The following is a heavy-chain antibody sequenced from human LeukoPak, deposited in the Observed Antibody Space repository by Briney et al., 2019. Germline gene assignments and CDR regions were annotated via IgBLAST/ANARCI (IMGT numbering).Heavy chain of an antibody. D-gene: IGHD6-13*01. Sequence: GGSLRLSCAASGFSFSGHWMHWARQLPRKGLVWVSRISPTGSTTSYADSVKGRFTVSRDNAKNTLYLQVNNLRAEDTAVYYCARGPSSNWSGLDFWGQGTLLTVSS. CDR1: GFSFSGHW. CDR2: ISPTGSTT. V-gene: IGHV3-74*01. CDR3: ARGPSSNWSGLDF. J-gene: IGHJ4*02.